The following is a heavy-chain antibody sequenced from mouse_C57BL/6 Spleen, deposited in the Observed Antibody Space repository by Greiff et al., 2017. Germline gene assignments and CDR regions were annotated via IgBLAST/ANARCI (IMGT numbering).Heavy chain of an antibody. Sequence: QVQLQQSGAELVKPGASVKISCKASGYAFSSYWMNWVKQRPGKGLEWIGQIYPGDGDTNYNGKFKGKATLTADKSSSTAYMHLSSLTSEDSAVYFCARGYGIYGYFDVWGTGTTVTVSS. V-gene: IGHV1-80*01. J-gene: IGHJ1*03. CDR1: GYAFSSYW. D-gene: IGHD2-1*01. CDR2: IYPGDGDT. CDR3: ARGYGIYGYFDV.